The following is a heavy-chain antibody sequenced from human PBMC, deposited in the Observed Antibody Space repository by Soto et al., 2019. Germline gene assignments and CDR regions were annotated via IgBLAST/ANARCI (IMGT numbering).Heavy chain of an antibody. V-gene: IGHV4-61*01. J-gene: IGHJ6*02. CDR1: GGSVSSESHY. Sequence: PSETLSLTCTVSGGSVSSESHYWSWIRQTPGKGLEWIGYIYYTGSTNYDPSLKGRVTMSVDTSRNQVSLRLSSVTRADTAVYSCARGQYDLRCGSDYYAMEVWGQGTKVTVSS. D-gene: IGHD3-3*01. CDR3: ARGQYDLRCGSDYYAMEV. CDR2: IYYTGST.